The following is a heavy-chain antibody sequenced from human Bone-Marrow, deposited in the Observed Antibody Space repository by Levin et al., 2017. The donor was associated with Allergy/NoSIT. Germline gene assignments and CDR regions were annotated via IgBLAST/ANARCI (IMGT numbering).Heavy chain of an antibody. CDR2: VSTYKGDT. D-gene: IGHD6-19*01. Sequence: EASVKVSCKASGYTFINYGISWVRQAPGQGLEWMGWVSTYKGDTNYAQKFQGRVTMTTDRSTSTVYMELRSLTSDDTAVYYCARDERTVAHFDYWGQGTLVTVSS. V-gene: IGHV1-18*01. J-gene: IGHJ4*02. CDR3: ARDERTVAHFDY. CDR1: GYTFINYG.